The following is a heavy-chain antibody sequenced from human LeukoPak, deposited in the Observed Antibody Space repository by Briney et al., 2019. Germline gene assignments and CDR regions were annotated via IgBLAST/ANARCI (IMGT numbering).Heavy chain of an antibody. V-gene: IGHV4-59*08. Sequence: SGPTLVKPSETPSLTCTVSGGSISSYYWSWIRQPPGKGLEWIGYIYYSGSTNYNPSLKSRVTISVDTSKNQFSLKLSSVTAADTAVYYCARSVDTMIVVVISHFDYWGQGTLVTVSS. CDR1: GGSISSYY. CDR3: ARSVDTMIVVVISHFDY. D-gene: IGHD3-22*01. CDR2: IYYSGST. J-gene: IGHJ4*02.